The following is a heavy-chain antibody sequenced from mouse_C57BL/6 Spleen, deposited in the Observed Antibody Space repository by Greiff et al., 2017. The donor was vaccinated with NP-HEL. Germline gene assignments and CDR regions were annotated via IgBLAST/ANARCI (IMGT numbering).Heavy chain of an antibody. CDR2: IDPETGGT. V-gene: IGHV1-15*01. J-gene: IGHJ4*01. Sequence: QVQLQQSGAELVRPGASVTLSCKASGYTFTDYEMHWVKQTPVHGLEWIGAIDPETGGTAYNQKFKGKAILTADKSSSTAYMELRSLTSEDAAVYNCTRNYGRGFYAMDDWGQGTSVTVSS. CDR1: GYTFTDYE. CDR3: TRNYGRGFYAMDD. D-gene: IGHD1-1*01.